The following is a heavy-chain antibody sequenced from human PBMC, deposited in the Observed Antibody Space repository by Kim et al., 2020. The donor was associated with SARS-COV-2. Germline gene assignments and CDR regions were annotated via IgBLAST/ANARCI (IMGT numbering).Heavy chain of an antibody. J-gene: IGHJ6*02. V-gene: IGHV3-11*01. CDR3: ARDHVTYYYYYGMDV. Sequence: DTVKGRFTISRDNAKNSLYLQMNSLRAEDTAVYYCARDHVTYYYYYGMDVWGQGTTVTVSS. D-gene: IGHD2-21*02.